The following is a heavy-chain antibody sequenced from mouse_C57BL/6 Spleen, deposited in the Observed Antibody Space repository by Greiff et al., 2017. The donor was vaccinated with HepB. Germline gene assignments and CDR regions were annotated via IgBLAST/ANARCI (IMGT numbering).Heavy chain of an antibody. Sequence: QVQLQQSGAELVKPGASVKMSCKASGYTFTTYPIEWMKQNHGKSLEWIGNFHPYNDDTKYNEKFKGKATLTVEKSSSTVYLELSRLTSDDSAVYYCGRKVYDGYYWYFDVWGTGTTVTVSS. V-gene: IGHV1-47*01. CDR1: GYTFTTYP. CDR2: FHPYNDDT. D-gene: IGHD2-3*01. J-gene: IGHJ1*03. CDR3: GRKVYDGYYWYFDV.